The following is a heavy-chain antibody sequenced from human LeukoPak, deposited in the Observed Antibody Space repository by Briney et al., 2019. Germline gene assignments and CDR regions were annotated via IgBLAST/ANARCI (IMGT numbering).Heavy chain of an antibody. V-gene: IGHV4-38-2*01. Sequence: PSETLSLTXAVSGYSISSGYYWGWIRPPPGRGLEWIGSIYHTGNTYYNPSLKSRVTISVDTSKNQFSLKLSSVTAADTAVYYCARATYYYGSGSNLEYYYMDVWGKGTTVTVSS. D-gene: IGHD3-10*01. J-gene: IGHJ6*03. CDR3: ARATYYYGSGSNLEYYYMDV. CDR2: IYHTGNT. CDR1: GYSISSGYY.